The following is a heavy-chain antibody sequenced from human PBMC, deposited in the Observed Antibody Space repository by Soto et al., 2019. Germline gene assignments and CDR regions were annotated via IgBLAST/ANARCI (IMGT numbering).Heavy chain of an antibody. D-gene: IGHD4-17*01. CDR3: AKDTRYGDYVRWFDS. Sequence: EVHLLESGGGLVQPGESLRLSCTASGFTFSSYAMTWVRQAPGRGLEGVSGITGSGGRTYYADSVKGRFTISRDNSKSTLYLQMHSLRAEDTAVYYCAKDTRYGDYVRWFDSWGQGTLVTVSS. J-gene: IGHJ5*01. V-gene: IGHV3-23*01. CDR1: GFTFSSYA. CDR2: ITGSGGRT.